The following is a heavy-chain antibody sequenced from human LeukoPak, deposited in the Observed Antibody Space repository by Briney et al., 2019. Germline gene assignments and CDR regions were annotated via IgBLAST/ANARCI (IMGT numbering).Heavy chain of an antibody. Sequence: SETLSLTCTVSGGSISSYYWSWIRQPAGKGLEWIGRIYTSGSTNYNPSLKSRVTMSVDTSKNQFSLKLSSVTAADTAVYYCARDIESFGYYYYYYMDVWGKGTTVTISS. V-gene: IGHV4-4*07. CDR2: IYTSGST. CDR3: ARDIESFGYYYYYYMDV. D-gene: IGHD2/OR15-2a*01. J-gene: IGHJ6*03. CDR1: GGSISSYY.